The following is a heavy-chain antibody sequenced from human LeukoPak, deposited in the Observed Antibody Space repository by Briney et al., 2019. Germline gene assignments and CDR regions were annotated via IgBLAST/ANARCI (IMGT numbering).Heavy chain of an antibody. J-gene: IGHJ3*02. D-gene: IGHD5-18*01. CDR1: GFTFSSYW. CDR2: IRQDGSEK. CDR3: ARDKWIQLWLLGVDAFDI. Sequence: GGSLRLSCAASGFTFSSYWMSWVRQAPGQGLGWVANIRQDGSEKYYVDSVKGRFTISRDNAKNSLYLQMNSLRAEDTAVYYCARDKWIQLWLLGVDAFDIWGQGTMVTVSS. V-gene: IGHV3-7*01.